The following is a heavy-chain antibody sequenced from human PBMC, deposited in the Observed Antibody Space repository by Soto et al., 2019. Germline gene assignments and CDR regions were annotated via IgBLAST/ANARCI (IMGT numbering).Heavy chain of an antibody. D-gene: IGHD3-22*01. CDR1: AGTFSSYA. V-gene: IGHV1-69*06. CDR2: IIPIFGTA. Sequence: GXSLKVSCKASAGTFSSYAISWVRQAPGQGLEWMGGIIPIFGTANYAQKFQGRVTITADKSTSTAYMELSSLRSEDTAVYYCARDQPLDSSGYYSFDYWGQGTLVTASS. CDR3: ARDQPLDSSGYYSFDY. J-gene: IGHJ4*02.